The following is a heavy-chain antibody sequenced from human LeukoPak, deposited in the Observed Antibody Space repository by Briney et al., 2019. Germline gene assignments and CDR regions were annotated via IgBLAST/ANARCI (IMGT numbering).Heavy chain of an antibody. CDR2: ISAYNGNT. J-gene: IGHJ4*02. CDR1: GYTFTSYG. V-gene: IGHV1-18*01. CDR3: ARDLMYGDSVAEFVY. D-gene: IGHD4-17*01. Sequence: ASVKVSCKASGYTFTSYGISWVRQAPGQGLEWMGWISAYNGNTNYAQKLQGRVTMTTDTSTSTAYMELRSLRSDDTAVYYCARDLMYGDSVAEFVYWGQGTLVTVSS.